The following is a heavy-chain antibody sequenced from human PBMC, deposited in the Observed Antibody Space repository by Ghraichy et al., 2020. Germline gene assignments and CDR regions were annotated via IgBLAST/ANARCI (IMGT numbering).Heavy chain of an antibody. V-gene: IGHV4-39*01. Sequence: ESLNISCTVSGGSISSSSYYWGWIRQPPGKGLEWIGSVYYSGSTYYNPSLKSRVTISVDTSKNQFSLKLSSVTAADTAVYYCARPPYDSSGYYRDAFDIWGQGTMVTVSS. J-gene: IGHJ3*02. CDR2: VYYSGST. CDR1: GGSISSSSYY. CDR3: ARPPYDSSGYYRDAFDI. D-gene: IGHD3-22*01.